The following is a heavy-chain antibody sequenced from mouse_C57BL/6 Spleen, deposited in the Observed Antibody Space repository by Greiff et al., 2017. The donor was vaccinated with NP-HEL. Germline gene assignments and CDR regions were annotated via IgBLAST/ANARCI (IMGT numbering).Heavy chain of an antibody. D-gene: IGHD1-1*01. J-gene: IGHJ4*01. CDR1: GYTFTSYG. CDR2: IYPRSGNT. Sequence: QVQLQQSGAELARPGASVKLSCKASGYTFTSYGISWVKQRPGQGLEWIGEIYPRSGNTYYNEKFKGKATLTADKSSSTAYMELRSLTSEDSAVYFCARQPPTVAAMDYWGQGTSVTVSS. CDR3: ARQPPTVAAMDY. V-gene: IGHV1-81*01.